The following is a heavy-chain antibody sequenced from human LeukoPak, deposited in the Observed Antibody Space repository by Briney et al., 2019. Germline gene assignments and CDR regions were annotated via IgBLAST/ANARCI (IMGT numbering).Heavy chain of an antibody. CDR3: ARSHRGAYYYYGMDV. Sequence: AGGSLRLSCAASGFNFNSYWMSWVRQAPGKGLECVANIKQDGSEIYFVDSVKGRFTISRDNARNTLFLQMNSLRAEDTAVYYCARSHRGAYYYYGMDVWGQGTAVTVSS. CDR1: GFNFNSYW. CDR2: IKQDGSEI. V-gene: IGHV3-7*04. J-gene: IGHJ6*02.